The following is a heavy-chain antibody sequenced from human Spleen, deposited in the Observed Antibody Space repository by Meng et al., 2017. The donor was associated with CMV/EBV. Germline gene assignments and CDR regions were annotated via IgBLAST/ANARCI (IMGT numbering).Heavy chain of an antibody. CDR3: AHRRGTFGGVTNWFDP. V-gene: IGHV2-5*02. CDR2: IYWDDDK. D-gene: IGHD3-16*01. Sequence: ITLSEVGPQLCNPTTHLPLPCPFSGFLLSTSGVGVGWIRQPPGKALEWLALIYWDDDKRYSPSLKSRLTITKDTSKNQVVLTMTNMDPVDTATYYCAHRRGTFGGVTNWFDPWGQGTLVTVSS. CDR1: GFLLSTSGVG. J-gene: IGHJ5*02.